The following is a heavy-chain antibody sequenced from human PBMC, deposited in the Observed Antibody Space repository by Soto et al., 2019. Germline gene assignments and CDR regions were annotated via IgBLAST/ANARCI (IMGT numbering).Heavy chain of an antibody. D-gene: IGHD1-1*01. V-gene: IGHV2-5*02. J-gene: IGHJ3*01. CDR2: IYWDDDK. CDR3: AHRVVGCCSDWNESVFDL. Sequence: QITLKESGPPLVKSTQTLTLTCTFSGFSLTTNGVGVGWIRQPPGKALEWLAVIYWDDDKRYSPSLKSRLTIMMDTSKNHVVLIMTSMDPVDTATYYCAHRVVGCCSDWNESVFDLWGQGTMVTVSS. CDR1: GFSLTTNGVG.